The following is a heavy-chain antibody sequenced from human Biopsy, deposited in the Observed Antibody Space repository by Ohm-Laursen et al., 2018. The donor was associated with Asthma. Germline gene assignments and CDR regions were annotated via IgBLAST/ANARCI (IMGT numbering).Heavy chain of an antibody. Sequence: TQTLTLTRSFSGFSLRTPGVGVGWIRQSPGKALEWLALIYWVVYNLFRPSLKRRLTITKDPSKNQVVLTMTKMDPVDSGTYYCALSQDAGFDDHSPSWFDPWGQGTLVTVSS. CDR3: ALSQDAGFDDHSPSWFDP. CDR2: IYWVVYN. V-gene: IGHV2-5*02. CDR1: GFSLRTPGVG. J-gene: IGHJ5*02. D-gene: IGHD3-9*01.